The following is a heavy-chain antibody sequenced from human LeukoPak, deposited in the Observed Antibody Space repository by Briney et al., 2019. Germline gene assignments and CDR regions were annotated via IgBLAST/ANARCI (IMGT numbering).Heavy chain of an antibody. J-gene: IGHJ4*02. CDR1: GFTFSNAW. V-gene: IGHV3-53*04. D-gene: IGHD5-18*01. Sequence: GGSLRLSCAASGFTFSNAWMSWVRQAPGKGLEWVSTIYSGGTTYYADSVMGRFTISRHNSRNTLYLQMNSLRAEDTAVYYCARVDTVMAYYFDLWGQGTLVTVSS. CDR2: IYSGGTT. CDR3: ARVDTVMAYYFDL.